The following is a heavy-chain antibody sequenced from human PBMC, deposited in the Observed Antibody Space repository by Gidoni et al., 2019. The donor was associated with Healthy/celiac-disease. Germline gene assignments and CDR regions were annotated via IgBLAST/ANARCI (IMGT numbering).Heavy chain of an antibody. CDR1: GFSFGDYA. CDR3: TRDPAGGEDY. Sequence: EVQLVESGGGLVEPGRSLRLSCTASGFSFGDYAMSWFRQAPGKGLEWVGFIRSKAYGGTTEYAASVKGRFTISRDDSKSIAYLQMNSLKAEDTAVYYCTRDPAGGEDYWGQGTLVTVSS. CDR2: IRSKAYGGTT. J-gene: IGHJ4*02. D-gene: IGHD1-26*01. V-gene: IGHV3-49*03.